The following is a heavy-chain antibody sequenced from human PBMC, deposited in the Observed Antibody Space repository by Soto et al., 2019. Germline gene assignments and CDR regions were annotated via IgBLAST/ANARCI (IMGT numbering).Heavy chain of an antibody. CDR1: GYXFTNYD. Sequence: ASVKVSCKASGYXFTNYDINWVRQATGQGLEWMGWMNPNSGNTGYAQKFQGRVTMTRNTSISTAYMELSSLRSEDTAVYYCARGGIYGDYYYYGMDVWGQGTTVTVSS. D-gene: IGHD4-17*01. J-gene: IGHJ6*02. CDR3: ARGGIYGDYYYYGMDV. CDR2: MNPNSGNT. V-gene: IGHV1-8*01.